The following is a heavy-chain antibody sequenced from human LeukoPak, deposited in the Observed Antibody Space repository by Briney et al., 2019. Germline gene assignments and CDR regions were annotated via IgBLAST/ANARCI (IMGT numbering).Heavy chain of an antibody. CDR3: AKSIMITFGGVIVPNWFDP. CDR2: ISGSGGST. Sequence: HPGGSLRLSCAASGFTFSSYAMSWVRQAPGKGLEWVSAISGSGGSTYYADPVKGRFTISRDNSKNTLYLQMNSLRAEDTAVYYCAKSIMITFGGVIVPNWFDPWGQGTLVTVSS. CDR1: GFTFSSYA. D-gene: IGHD3-16*02. J-gene: IGHJ5*02. V-gene: IGHV3-23*01.